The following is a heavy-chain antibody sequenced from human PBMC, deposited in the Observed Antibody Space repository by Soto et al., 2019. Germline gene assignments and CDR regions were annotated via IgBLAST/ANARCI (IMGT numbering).Heavy chain of an antibody. Sequence: PSETLSLTWAVYGGSFSGYYWRWIRQPPGKGLEWIGEINHSGSTNYNPSLKSRVTISVDTSKNQFSLKLSSVTAADTAVYYCARGRGGRAHAFDIWGQGTMVTVSS. CDR2: INHSGST. CDR1: GGSFSGYY. V-gene: IGHV4-34*01. J-gene: IGHJ3*02. D-gene: IGHD2-15*01. CDR3: ARGRGGRAHAFDI.